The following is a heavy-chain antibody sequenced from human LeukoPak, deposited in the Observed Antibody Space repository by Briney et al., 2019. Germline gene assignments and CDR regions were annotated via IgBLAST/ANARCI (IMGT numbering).Heavy chain of an antibody. CDR2: MRSNSSYL. Sequence: GGSLRLLHAASGFPLRSYSMHWVRQAPGKGLEGVSSMRSNSSYLYYGDSVKGQLTISRDNSKNSLYLQMNSLRAEDTAVYYCARDPTTTTGGWYSDYWGQGTLVTVSS. D-gene: IGHD6-19*01. J-gene: IGHJ4*02. CDR3: ARDPTTTTGGWYSDY. CDR1: GFPLRSYS. V-gene: IGHV3-21*01.